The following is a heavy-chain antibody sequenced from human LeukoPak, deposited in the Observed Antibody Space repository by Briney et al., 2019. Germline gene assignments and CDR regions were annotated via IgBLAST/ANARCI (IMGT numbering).Heavy chain of an antibody. V-gene: IGHV3-73*01. CDR2: IRSKANSYAT. CDR3: TRHADYYGLVDY. D-gene: IGHD3-10*01. Sequence: PGGSLRLSCAASGFTFSGSAMHWVRQASGKGLEWVGRIRSKANSYATAYAASVKGRFTISRDDSKNTAYLQMNSLKTEDTAVYYCTRHADYYGLVDYWGQGTLVTVSP. CDR1: GFTFSGSA. J-gene: IGHJ4*02.